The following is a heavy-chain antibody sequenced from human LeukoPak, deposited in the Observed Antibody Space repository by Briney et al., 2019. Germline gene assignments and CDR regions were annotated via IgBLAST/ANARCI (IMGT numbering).Heavy chain of an antibody. J-gene: IGHJ6*02. Sequence: TYYADSVKGRFTISRDNSKNTLYLQMNSLRAEDTAVYYCARGEQQLVTLSYYYYGMDVWGQGTTVTVSS. CDR2: T. D-gene: IGHD6-13*01. CDR3: ARGEQQLVTLSYYYYGMDV. V-gene: IGHV3-53*01.